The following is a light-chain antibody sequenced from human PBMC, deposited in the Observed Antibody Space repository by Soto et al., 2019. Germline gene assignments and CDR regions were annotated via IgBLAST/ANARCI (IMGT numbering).Light chain of an antibody. CDR1: SSDIGDYYY. V-gene: IGLV2-14*03. CDR2: DVS. J-gene: IGLJ1*01. Sequence: QSALTQPASVSGYPGQSITISCTGTSSDIGDYYYVSWYQQHPGKAPKLMIYDVSYRPSGVSSRFSGSKSGSTASLTISGLQAEDEADYYCTSFTSNSTPYVFGSGTKLTVL. CDR3: TSFTSNSTPYV.